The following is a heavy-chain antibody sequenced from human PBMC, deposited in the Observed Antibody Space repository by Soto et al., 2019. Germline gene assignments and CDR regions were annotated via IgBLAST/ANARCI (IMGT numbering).Heavy chain of an antibody. J-gene: IGHJ5*02. V-gene: IGHV5-51*01. D-gene: IGHD3-3*01. CDR1: GYSFSTSW. Sequence: PGESLKISCKGSGYSFSTSWIGWVRQMSGKGLEWMGTIYPSDSDTRYSPSFQGQVIISADKSTSTAYLQWRSLKASDTAMYYCATRAEYYDFWSGYYVAWGQGTLVTVSS. CDR2: IYPSDSDT. CDR3: ATRAEYYDFWSGYYVA.